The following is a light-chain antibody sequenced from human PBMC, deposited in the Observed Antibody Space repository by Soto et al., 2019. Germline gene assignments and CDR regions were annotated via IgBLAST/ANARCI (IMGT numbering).Light chain of an antibody. Sequence: QSVLTQPPSVSGYPGQSVTISCTGTSSDIGYHNRVSWYQQPPGTAPKLMIYEVSTRYSGVPDRFSGSKSGNTASLTISGLQAEDEADYYCSSFASSATLVFGGGTKLTVL. J-gene: IGLJ3*02. CDR3: SSFASSATLV. CDR2: EVS. CDR1: SSDIGYHNR. V-gene: IGLV2-18*02.